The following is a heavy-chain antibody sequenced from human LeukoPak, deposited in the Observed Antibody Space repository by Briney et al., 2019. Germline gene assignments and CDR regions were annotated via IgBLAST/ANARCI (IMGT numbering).Heavy chain of an antibody. CDR2: IYYSGST. V-gene: IGHV4-59*01. D-gene: IGHD3-16*01. J-gene: IGHJ4*02. CDR3: ARVRVDGALSYYFDY. CDR1: GGSISSYY. Sequence: SETLSLTCTVSGGSISSYYWSWIRQPPGKGLEWIGYIYYSGSTNYNPSLKSRVTISVDTSKNQFSLKLSSVTAAGTAVYYCARVRVDGALSYYFDYWGQGTLVTVSS.